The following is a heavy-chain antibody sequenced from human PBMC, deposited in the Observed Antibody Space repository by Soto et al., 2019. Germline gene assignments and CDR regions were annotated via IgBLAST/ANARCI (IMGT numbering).Heavy chain of an antibody. V-gene: IGHV3-74*01. CDR2: INSDGSST. CDR3: ARDMGSGWYGGGMDV. D-gene: IGHD6-19*01. CDR1: GFTFSSYW. J-gene: IGHJ6*02. Sequence: PGGSLRLSCAASGFTFSSYWIHWVRQAPGKGLVWVSRINSDGSSTSYADSVKGRFTISRDNAKNTLYLQMNSLRAEDTAVYYCARDMGSGWYGGGMDVWGQGTTVTVSS.